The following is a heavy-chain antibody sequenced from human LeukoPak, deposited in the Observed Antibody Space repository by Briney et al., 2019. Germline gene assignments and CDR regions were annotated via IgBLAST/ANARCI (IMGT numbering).Heavy chain of an antibody. D-gene: IGHD6-19*01. J-gene: IGHJ5*02. CDR1: GYTFTGYY. Sequence: ASVKVFCKASGYTFTGYYMHWVRQAPGQGLEWMGWINPNSGGTNYAQKFQGWVTMTRDTSISTAYMELSRLRSDDTAVYYCARDVAVAGRGWFDPWGQGTLVTVSS. CDR2: INPNSGGT. V-gene: IGHV1-2*04. CDR3: ARDVAVAGRGWFDP.